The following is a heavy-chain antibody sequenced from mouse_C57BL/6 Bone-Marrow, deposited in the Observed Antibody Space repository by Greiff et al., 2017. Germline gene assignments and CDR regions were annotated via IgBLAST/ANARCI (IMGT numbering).Heavy chain of an antibody. CDR1: GYTFTSYW. V-gene: IGHV1-52*01. J-gene: IGHJ1*03. D-gene: IGHD1-1*01. CDR3: ARGGSMTAVPRDFDV. Sequence: QVQLQQPGAELVRPGSSVKLSCKASGYTFTSYWMHWVKQRPIQGLEWIGNIDPSDSETHYNQKFKDKATLTVDKSASTAYMQLSSLTSEDSAVYDCARGGSMTAVPRDFDVWGTGTTVTVSS. CDR2: IDPSDSET.